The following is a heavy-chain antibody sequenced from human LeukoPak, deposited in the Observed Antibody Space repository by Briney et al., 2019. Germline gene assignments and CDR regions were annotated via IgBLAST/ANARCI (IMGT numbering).Heavy chain of an antibody. J-gene: IGHJ4*02. D-gene: IGHD4-23*01. CDR2: ISTGSSTT. CDR1: EFAFSTYN. V-gene: IGHV3-48*02. CDR3: ARVAAGYSVNYFDD. Sequence: PGGSLRLSCAASEFAFSTYNMNWVRQAPGKGLEWVSYISTGSSTTYYADSVKGRFTISRDNVENSLYLQMNSLRDEDTAVYYCARVAAGYSVNYFDDWGQGTLVTVSS.